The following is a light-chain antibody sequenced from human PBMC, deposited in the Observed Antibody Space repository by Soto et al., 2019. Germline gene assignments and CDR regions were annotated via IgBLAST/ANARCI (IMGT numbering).Light chain of an antibody. CDR1: QSVSSSY. CDR3: QQYGSSPLT. J-gene: IGKJ4*01. CDR2: GAS. V-gene: IGKV3-20*01. Sequence: EIVLTQSPGTLSLSPGERATLSCRASQSVSSSYLAWYQQNPGQAPRLLIYGASRRATGIPDRFSGSGSGTDFSLTISRLEPEDFAVYYCQQYGSSPLTFGGGTKVEIK.